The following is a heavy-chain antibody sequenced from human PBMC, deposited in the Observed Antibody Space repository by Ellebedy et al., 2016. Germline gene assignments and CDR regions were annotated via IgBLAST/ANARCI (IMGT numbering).Heavy chain of an antibody. Sequence: GESLKISXAASGFTFSSYAMSWVRQAPGKGLEWVSAISGSGGSTYYADSVKGRFTISRDNSKNTLYLQMNSLRAEDTAVYYCAKDAGGFYGDYSAAGALDIWGRGTMVTVSS. CDR3: AKDAGGFYGDYSAAGALDI. J-gene: IGHJ3*02. CDR1: GFTFSSYA. D-gene: IGHD4-17*01. V-gene: IGHV3-23*01. CDR2: ISGSGGST.